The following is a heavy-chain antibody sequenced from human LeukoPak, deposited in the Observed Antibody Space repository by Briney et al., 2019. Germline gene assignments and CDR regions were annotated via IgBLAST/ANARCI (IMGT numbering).Heavy chain of an antibody. Sequence: SQTLSLTCATSGDSVSSNSAAWNWIRQSPSRGLEWLGRTYYRSMRFNEYAVSVKSRITVNADTSKNQFSLQLNSVTPEDTAVYYCARGYCASPGCYRFDYWGQGTLVTVSS. V-gene: IGHV6-1*01. J-gene: IGHJ4*02. D-gene: IGHD2-2*01. CDR1: GDSVSSNSAA. CDR2: TYYRSMRFN. CDR3: ARGYCASPGCYRFDY.